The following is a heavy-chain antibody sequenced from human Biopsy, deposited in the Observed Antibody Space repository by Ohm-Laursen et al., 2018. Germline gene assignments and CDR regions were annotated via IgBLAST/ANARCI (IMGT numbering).Heavy chain of an antibody. V-gene: IGHV1-69*01. CDR1: GVTFDTYA. Sequence: SSVKVSCKASGVTFDTYAFGWVRQAPGQGLEWMGGRIPYFNTIYYARNFQDRAVITADRSARTTDMQLSGLRPDDTAAYYCVGGQRGPPIGVTVPGDAFDLWGPGTMVTVSP. J-gene: IGHJ3*01. D-gene: IGHD2/OR15-2a*01. CDR2: RIPYFNTI. CDR3: VGGQRGPPIGVTVPGDAFDL.